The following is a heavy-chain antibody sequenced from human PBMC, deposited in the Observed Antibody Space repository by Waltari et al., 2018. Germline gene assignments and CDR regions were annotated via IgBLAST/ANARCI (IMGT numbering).Heavy chain of an antibody. CDR2: IIPILGIA. V-gene: IGHV1-69*10. Sequence: QVQLVQSGAEVKKPGSSVKVSCKASGGTFSSYAISWVRQAPGQGLEWMGGIIPILGIANCAQKFQGRVTITADKSTRTAYLELSSLRSEETAVYYCARETTYYYDSSGYTTYDYWGQGTLVTVSS. D-gene: IGHD3-22*01. CDR1: GGTFSSYA. CDR3: ARETTYYYDSSGYTTYDY. J-gene: IGHJ4*02.